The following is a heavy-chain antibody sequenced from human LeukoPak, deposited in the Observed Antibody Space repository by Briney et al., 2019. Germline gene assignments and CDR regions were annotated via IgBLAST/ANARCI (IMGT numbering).Heavy chain of an antibody. CDR2: IIPIFGTA. D-gene: IGHD2-15*01. J-gene: IGHJ5*02. CDR3: AREPGGSSVWFDP. Sequence: SVKVSCKASGGTFSSYAISWVRQAPGQGLEWMGGIIPIFGTANYAQKFQGRVTITADESTSTAYMELSSLRSEDTAVYYCAREPGGSSVWFDPWGQGTLVTVSS. V-gene: IGHV1-69*13. CDR1: GGTFSSYA.